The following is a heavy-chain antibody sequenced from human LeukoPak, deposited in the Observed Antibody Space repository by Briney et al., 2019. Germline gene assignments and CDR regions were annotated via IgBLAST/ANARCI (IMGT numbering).Heavy chain of an antibody. Sequence: PGGSLRLSCAASGFTFSNYNMHWVRQAPGKGLEWVAVISSDGSNKYYADSVKGRFTFSRDNSKNTLYLQMNSLRAEDTAMYYCARRRAGYGYDYWGQGTLVTVSS. CDR3: ARRRAGYGYDY. CDR1: GFTFSNYN. CDR2: ISSDGSNK. V-gene: IGHV3-30-3*01. D-gene: IGHD5-18*01. J-gene: IGHJ4*02.